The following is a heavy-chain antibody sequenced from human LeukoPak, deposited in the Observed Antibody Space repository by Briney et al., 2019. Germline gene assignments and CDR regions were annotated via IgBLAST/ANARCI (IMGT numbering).Heavy chain of an antibody. J-gene: IGHJ4*02. CDR3: ARDRYDYVWGSYRSEPVPQFDY. Sequence: GGSLRLSCAASGITFSSYSMNWVRQAPGKGLEWVANIKPEGSEKYYVDSVKGRFTISRANAKNPLSLQMTSLRGEDTAVYYCARDRYDYVWGSYRSEPVPQFDYWGQGTLVTVSS. CDR1: GITFSSYS. V-gene: IGHV3-7*01. D-gene: IGHD3-16*02. CDR2: IKPEGSEK.